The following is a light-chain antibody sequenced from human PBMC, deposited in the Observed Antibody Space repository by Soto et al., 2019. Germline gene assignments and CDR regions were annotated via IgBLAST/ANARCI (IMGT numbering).Light chain of an antibody. V-gene: IGLV2-14*01. CDR1: SSDVGGYNY. CDR2: EVS. J-gene: IGLJ1*01. CDR3: SSYTSSITYV. Sequence: QSALTQPASVSGSPGQSITISCTGTSSDVGGYNYVSWYQRHPGKAPKLMIYEVSNRPSGVSNRFSGSKSGSTASLTISGLQAEDEADYYCSSYTSSITYVFGTGTKLTVL.